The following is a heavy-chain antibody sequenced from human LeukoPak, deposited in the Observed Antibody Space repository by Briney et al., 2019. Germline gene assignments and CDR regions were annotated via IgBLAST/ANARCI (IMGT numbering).Heavy chain of an antibody. J-gene: IGHJ4*02. D-gene: IGHD3-22*01. Sequence: GGSLRLSCAASGFTFSSYSMNWVRQAPGKGLEWVSSISSSSSYIYYADSVKGRFTISRDNAKNSLYLQMNSLRAEDTAVYYCARDHYDSSGYFSSNRDYWGQGTLVTVSS. CDR1: GFTFSSYS. CDR3: ARDHYDSSGYFSSNRDY. V-gene: IGHV3-21*01. CDR2: ISSSSSYI.